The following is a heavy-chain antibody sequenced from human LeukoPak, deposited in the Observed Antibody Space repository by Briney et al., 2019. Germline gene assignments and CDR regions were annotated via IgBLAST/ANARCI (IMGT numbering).Heavy chain of an antibody. CDR2: ITPILGIA. Sequence: SVKVSCKASGGTFSSYAISWVRQAPGQGLEWMGRITPILGIANYAQKFQGRVTITADKSTSTAYMELSSLRSEDTAVYYCARPAVAGTNWFDPWGQGTLVTVSS. CDR3: ARPAVAGTNWFDP. J-gene: IGHJ5*02. CDR1: GGTFSSYA. V-gene: IGHV1-69*04. D-gene: IGHD6-19*01.